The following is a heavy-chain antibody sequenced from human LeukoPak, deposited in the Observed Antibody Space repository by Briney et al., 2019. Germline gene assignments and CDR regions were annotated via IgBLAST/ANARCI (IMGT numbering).Heavy chain of an antibody. D-gene: IGHD3-22*01. CDR2: ISSGGSTI. V-gene: IGHV3-11*04. CDR1: GFTFSDYH. J-gene: IGHJ4*02. Sequence: SGGSLRLSCAASGFTFSDYHMSWIRQAPGKGLEWVSYISSGGSTIYYADSVKGRFTISRDNAKNSLYLQMNSLRAEDTAVYYCARDIYYYDSSGYYSPGGSDYWGQGTLVTVSS. CDR3: ARDIYYYDSSGYYSPGGSDY.